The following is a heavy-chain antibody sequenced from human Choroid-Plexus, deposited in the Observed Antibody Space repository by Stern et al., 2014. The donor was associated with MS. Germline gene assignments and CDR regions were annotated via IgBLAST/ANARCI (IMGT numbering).Heavy chain of an antibody. V-gene: IGHV3-30*18. J-gene: IGHJ4*02. Sequence: VQLEESGGGVVQPGRPLRLSCAASGFSFSSFGMHWVRQAPGQGLEWVALISYDGSKDYADSVKGRFAISRDKSKNTLYLQMNSLRAEDTAVYYCAKDRQYLTFFFDFWGQGSLVTVSS. CDR3: AKDRQYLTFFFDF. D-gene: IGHD2/OR15-2a*01. CDR1: GFSFSSFG. CDR2: ISYDGSK.